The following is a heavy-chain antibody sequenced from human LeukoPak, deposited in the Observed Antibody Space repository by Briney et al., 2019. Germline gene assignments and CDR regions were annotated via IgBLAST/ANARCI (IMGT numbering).Heavy chain of an antibody. CDR3: PRDRPYGGLNGFDY. D-gene: IGHD4/OR15-4a*01. CDR1: GFSVSNDY. CDR2: IYTDGRT. J-gene: IGHJ4*02. Sequence: PGGSLKLSCVASGFSVSNDYMSWVRQAPGKGLEWVSVIYTDGRTFYADSVRGRFSISRDNPKNTLYLQMNSLRVDDTAIYYCPRDRPYGGLNGFDYWGQGTLVTVTS. V-gene: IGHV3-53*01.